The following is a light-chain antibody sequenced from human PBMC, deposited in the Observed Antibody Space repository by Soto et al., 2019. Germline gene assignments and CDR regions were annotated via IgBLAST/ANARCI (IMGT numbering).Light chain of an antibody. CDR2: GAS. V-gene: IGKV3-15*01. Sequence: EIVMTQSPATLSGSPGERATLSCRASQSVSTNLAWYQQKPGQAPRLLIYGASTRATGIPTRFSGSGSGTACTLTVSSLQLDDFAVYYCQQYTNRPPWTFGQGTKV. J-gene: IGKJ1*01. CDR3: QQYTNRPPWT. CDR1: QSVSTN.